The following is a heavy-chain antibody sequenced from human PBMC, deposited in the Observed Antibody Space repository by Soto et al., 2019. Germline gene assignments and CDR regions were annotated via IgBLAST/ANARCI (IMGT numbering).Heavy chain of an antibody. D-gene: IGHD3-16*01. V-gene: IGHV1-69*02. CDR2: IIPILGIA. CDR3: VRGGRGEYPGRAFDI. CDR1: GGTFSSYT. Sequence: QVQLVQSGAEVKKPGSSVKVSCKASGGTFSSYTISWVRQAPGQGLEWMGRIIPILGIANYAQKFQGRVTITADKSTSTAYLELSSLRSEDTAVYYCVRGGRGEYPGRAFDIWGQGTMVTVSS. J-gene: IGHJ3*02.